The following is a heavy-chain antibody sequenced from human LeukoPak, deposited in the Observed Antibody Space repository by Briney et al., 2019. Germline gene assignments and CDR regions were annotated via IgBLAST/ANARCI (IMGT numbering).Heavy chain of an antibody. CDR1: GFTFSSYG. D-gene: IGHD3-22*01. Sequence: PGRSLRLSCAASGFTFSSYGMHWVRQAPGKGLEWVAVISYDGSNKYYADSVKGRFTISRDNSKNTLYLQMNSLRAEDTAVYYCAKDPSFNYYDSSGYIDYWGQGTLVTVSS. CDR2: ISYDGSNK. V-gene: IGHV3-30*18. J-gene: IGHJ4*02. CDR3: AKDPSFNYYDSSGYIDY.